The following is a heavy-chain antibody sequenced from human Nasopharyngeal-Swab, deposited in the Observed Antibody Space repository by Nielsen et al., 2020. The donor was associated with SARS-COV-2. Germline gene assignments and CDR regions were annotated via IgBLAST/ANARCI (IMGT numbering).Heavy chain of an antibody. CDR3: AKDSRSSYYDAYYYSMDV. CDR1: GFTFDDYA. D-gene: IGHD4-11*01. V-gene: IGHV3-9*01. J-gene: IGHJ6*03. CDR2: ISRNAASI. Sequence: GGSLRLSCAVSGFTFDDYAMHWVRQAPGKGLEWASSISRNAASIGYAASVKGRFTISRDNAKNSLYLQMSTLRAEDTALYYCAKDSRSSYYDAYYYSMDVWGKGTTVTVSS.